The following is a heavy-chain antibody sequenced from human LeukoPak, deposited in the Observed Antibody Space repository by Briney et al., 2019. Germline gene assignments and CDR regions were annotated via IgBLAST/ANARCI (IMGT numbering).Heavy chain of an antibody. Sequence: ASVKVSCKVSGYTFTDYYMHWVRQAPGQGLEWMGCINPNGGGTNYAQQFQGRVTMTRDTSFNTGYMGLSSLRSDDTAVYYCARRYHYDTSAYYYGFNHWGQGTLVTVSS. V-gene: IGHV1-2*02. D-gene: IGHD3-22*01. J-gene: IGHJ4*02. CDR1: GYTFTDYY. CDR2: INPNGGGT. CDR3: ARRYHYDTSAYYYGFNH.